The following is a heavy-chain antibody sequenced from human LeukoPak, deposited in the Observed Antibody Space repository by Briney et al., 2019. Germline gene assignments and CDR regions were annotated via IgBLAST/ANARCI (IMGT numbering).Heavy chain of an antibody. V-gene: IGHV3-9*01. D-gene: IGHD3-22*01. J-gene: IGHJ2*01. Sequence: GRSLRLSCAASGFTFDHYAMHWVRQAPGKGLEWVSGISWNSGSIGYADSVKGRFTISRDNAKNSLYLQMNSLRAEDTALYYCAKSPYYDSSGHHWYFDLWGRGTLVTVSS. CDR3: AKSPYYDSSGHHWYFDL. CDR1: GFTFDHYA. CDR2: ISWNSGSI.